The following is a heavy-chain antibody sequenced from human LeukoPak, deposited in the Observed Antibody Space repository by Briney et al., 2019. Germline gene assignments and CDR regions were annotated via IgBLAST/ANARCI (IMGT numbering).Heavy chain of an antibody. D-gene: IGHD3-16*02. Sequence: PGGSLRLSCAASGFTFSSYSMNWVRQAPGKGLEWVSYISSSSSTIYYADSVKGRFTISRDNARNSLYLQMNGLRVEDSAVYYCARISYTDERYWGRGTLVTVSS. CDR1: GFTFSSYS. CDR3: ARISYTDERY. CDR2: ISSSSSTI. V-gene: IGHV3-48*04. J-gene: IGHJ4*02.